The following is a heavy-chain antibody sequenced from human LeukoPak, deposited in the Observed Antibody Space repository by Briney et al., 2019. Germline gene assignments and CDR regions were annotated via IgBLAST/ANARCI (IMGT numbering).Heavy chain of an antibody. CDR2: ISAYNGNT. CDR3: ARLYYYDSSGWYFDL. J-gene: IGHJ2*01. CDR1: GGTFSSYG. D-gene: IGHD3-22*01. V-gene: IGHV1-18*01. Sequence: ASVKVSCKASGGTFSSYGISWVRQAPGQGLEWMGWISAYNGNTNYAQKLQGRVTMTTDTSTSTAYMELRSLRSDDTAVYYCARLYYYDSSGWYFDLWGRGTLVTVSS.